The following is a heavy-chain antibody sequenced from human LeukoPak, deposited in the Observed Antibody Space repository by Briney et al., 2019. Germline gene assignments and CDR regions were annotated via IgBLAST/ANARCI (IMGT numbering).Heavy chain of an antibody. Sequence: ASVKVSCKASGNTFTGYYMHWVRQAPGQGLEWMGWINPNSGGTNYAQKFRGRVTMTRDTSISTAYMELSRLRSDDTAVYYCARRSRAMAGSSLFDYWGQGTLVTVSS. J-gene: IGHJ4*02. CDR1: GNTFTGYY. CDR3: ARRSRAMAGSSLFDY. D-gene: IGHD6-19*01. V-gene: IGHV1-2*02. CDR2: INPNSGGT.